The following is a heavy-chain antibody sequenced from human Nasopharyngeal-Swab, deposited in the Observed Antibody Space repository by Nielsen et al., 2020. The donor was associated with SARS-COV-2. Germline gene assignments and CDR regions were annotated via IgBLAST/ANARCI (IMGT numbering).Heavy chain of an antibody. Sequence: GGSLRLSCAASGFTFSSFWMNWVRQAPGKGLEWVANIKQDGSEKYYVDSVKGRFTISRDNAKNSLYLQMNSLRAEDTAVYYCARDNSGGTSGGFDPWGQGTLGTVSS. CDR3: ARDNSGGTSGGFDP. CDR1: GFTFSSFW. J-gene: IGHJ5*02. CDR2: IKQDGSEK. V-gene: IGHV3-7*01. D-gene: IGHD2-15*01.